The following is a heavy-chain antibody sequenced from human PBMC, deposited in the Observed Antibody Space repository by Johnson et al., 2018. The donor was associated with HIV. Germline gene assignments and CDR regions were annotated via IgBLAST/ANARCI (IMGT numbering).Heavy chain of an antibody. J-gene: IGHJ3*02. Sequence: EVQLVESGGGLVQPGRSLRLSCAASEFTFDDYGMHWVRQAPGKGLEWVSTITCNSRGIGYAGSVKGRFTISRDNARRSLYLQMNSLRAEDTALYYCASKAAGTMHAFDIWGQGTMVTVSS. V-gene: IGHV3-9*01. CDR3: ASKAAGTMHAFDI. CDR2: ITCNSRGI. D-gene: IGHD6-13*01. CDR1: EFTFDDYG.